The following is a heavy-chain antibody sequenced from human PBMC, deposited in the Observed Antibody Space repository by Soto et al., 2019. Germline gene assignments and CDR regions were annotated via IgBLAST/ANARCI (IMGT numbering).Heavy chain of an antibody. D-gene: IGHD5-18*01. CDR2: INAGNGNT. CDR3: ARDLGIQLWYLDY. J-gene: IGHJ4*02. Sequence: ASGKVSCKASGYTFTSYAMHWVRQAPGQRLEWMGWINAGNGNTKYSQKFQGRVTITRDTSASTAYMELSSLRSEDTAVYYCARDLGIQLWYLDYWGQGTLVTVSS. CDR1: GYTFTSYA. V-gene: IGHV1-3*01.